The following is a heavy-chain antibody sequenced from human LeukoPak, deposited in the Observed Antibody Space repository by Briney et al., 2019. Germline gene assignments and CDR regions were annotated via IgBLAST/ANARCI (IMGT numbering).Heavy chain of an antibody. J-gene: IGHJ4*02. CDR2: INPNSGGT. D-gene: IGHD2-2*01. CDR1: GYTFTDYY. V-gene: IGHV1-2*02. CDR3: AREYCSSTSCFRYFDY. Sequence: GASVTVSYKASGYTFTDYYMHWVRQAPGQGLEWMGWINPNSGGTNYAQKFQGRVTMTRDTSISTAYMELSRLRSDDTAVYYCAREYCSSTSCFRYFDYWGQGTLVTVSS.